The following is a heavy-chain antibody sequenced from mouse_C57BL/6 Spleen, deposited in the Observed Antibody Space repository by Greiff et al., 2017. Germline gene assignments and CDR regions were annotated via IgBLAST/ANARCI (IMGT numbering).Heavy chain of an antibody. CDR1: GFSLTSYA. Sequence: VHLVESGPGLVAPSQSLSITCTVSGFSLTSYAISWVRQPPGKGLEWLGVIWTGGGTNYNSALKSRLNISKDNSKSQVFLKMNSLQTDDTARYYCAREATTVVADWYFDVWGTGTTVTVSS. J-gene: IGHJ1*03. V-gene: IGHV2-9-1*01. D-gene: IGHD1-1*01. CDR2: IWTGGGT. CDR3: AREATTVVADWYFDV.